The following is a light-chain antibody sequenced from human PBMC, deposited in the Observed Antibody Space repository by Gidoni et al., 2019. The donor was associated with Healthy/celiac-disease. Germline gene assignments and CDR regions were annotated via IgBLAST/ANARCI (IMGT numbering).Light chain of an antibody. CDR1: SSDVGNYIL. Sequence: SALTQPASVSGSPGHSITISCTGTSSDVGNYILVSGYQQHPGKAPKLMIYEGSKRPSGVSNRFSGSKSGNTASLTISGLQAEDEADYYCCSYAGSSTFVVFGGGTKLTVL. CDR2: EGS. J-gene: IGLJ2*01. V-gene: IGLV2-23*01. CDR3: CSYAGSSTFVV.